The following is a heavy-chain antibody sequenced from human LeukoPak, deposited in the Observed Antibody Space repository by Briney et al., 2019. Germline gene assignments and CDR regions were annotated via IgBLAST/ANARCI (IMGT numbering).Heavy chain of an antibody. J-gene: IGHJ4*02. CDR3: ARGDSGSYDY. D-gene: IGHD3-10*01. Sequence: PSETLSLTCAVYGGSFSGYYWSWIRQPPGEGLEWIGEINHSGSTNYNPSLKSRVTISVDTSKNQFSLKLSSVTAADTAVYYCARGDSGSYDYWGQGTLVTVSS. CDR2: INHSGST. V-gene: IGHV4-34*01. CDR1: GGSFSGYY.